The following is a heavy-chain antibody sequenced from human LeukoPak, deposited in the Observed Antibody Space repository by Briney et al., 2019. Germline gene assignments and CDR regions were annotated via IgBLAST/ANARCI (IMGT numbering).Heavy chain of an antibody. CDR1: GFTFSSYA. J-gene: IGHJ3*02. CDR3: ARGYLSAAFDI. Sequence: PGRSLRLSCAASGFTFSSYAMHWVRRAPGKGLEWVAVISYDGSNKYYADSVKGRFTISRDNSKNTLYLQMNSLRAEDTAVYYCARGYLSAAFDIWGQGTMVTVSS. V-gene: IGHV3-30-3*01. CDR2: ISYDGSNK. D-gene: IGHD2-2*02.